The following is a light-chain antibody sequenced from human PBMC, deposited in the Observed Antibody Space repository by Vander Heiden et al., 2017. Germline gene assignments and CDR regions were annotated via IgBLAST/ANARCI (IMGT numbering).Light chain of an antibody. CDR1: ALPTQY. V-gene: IGLV3-25*03. CDR3: QSADSSGTV. CDR2: KDR. J-gene: IGLJ2*01. Sequence: SSELPQPPSVSVSPRPPAMIACSGDALPTQYAYWYKQKPGQALVLVIYKDRERPSGIRERFSGSSSGTTVTLTIGGVKAEDEADYYCQSADSSGTVFGGGTKLTVL.